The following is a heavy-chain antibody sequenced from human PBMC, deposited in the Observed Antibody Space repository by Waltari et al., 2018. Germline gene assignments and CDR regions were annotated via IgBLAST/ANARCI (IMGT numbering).Heavy chain of an antibody. CDR1: GYSFTSYW. D-gene: IGHD2-8*01. J-gene: IGHJ6*02. CDR2: IYPGDSDT. V-gene: IGHV5-51*01. Sequence: EVQLVQSGAEVKKPGESLKISCKGSGYSFTSYWIGWVRQMPGKGLEWMGIIYPGDSDTRYSPSFQGQVTISAEKSISTAYLQWSSLKASDTAMYYCARHGLRDCTNGVCSFQGMDVWGQGTTVTVSS. CDR3: ARHGLRDCTNGVCSFQGMDV.